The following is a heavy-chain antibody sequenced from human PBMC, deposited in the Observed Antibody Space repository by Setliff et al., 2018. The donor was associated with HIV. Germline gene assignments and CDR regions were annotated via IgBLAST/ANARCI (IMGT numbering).Heavy chain of an antibody. V-gene: IGHV1-3*01. J-gene: IGHJ4*02. CDR3: ARDEYAFDF. D-gene: IGHD2-2*01. CDR1: GYTFTSYT. Sequence: ASVKVSCQASGYTFTSYTMHWVRQAPGQRLEWMGWINAGNGNTRYSQKFQGRVTMSRDTSASRAYMELSSLRSEDTAVYYCARDEYAFDFWGQGTLVTVSS. CDR2: INAGNGNT.